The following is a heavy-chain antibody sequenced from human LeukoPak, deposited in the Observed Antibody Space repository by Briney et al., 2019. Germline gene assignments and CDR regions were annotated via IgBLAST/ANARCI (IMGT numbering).Heavy chain of an antibody. CDR1: GFTVSTNY. CDR3: ARDSGTTVGYFDY. D-gene: IGHD4-23*01. V-gene: IGHV3-66*01. Sequence: GGSLRLSCAASGFTVSTNYMSWVRQAPGRGLEWVSVIYSGGNTYYADSVKGRFTISRDNSKNTLYLQMNSLRAEDTAVYYRARDSGTTVGYFDYWGQGTLVTVSS. J-gene: IGHJ4*02. CDR2: IYSGGNT.